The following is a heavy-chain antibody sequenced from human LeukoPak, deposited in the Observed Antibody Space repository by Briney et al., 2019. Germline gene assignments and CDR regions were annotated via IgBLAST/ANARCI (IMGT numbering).Heavy chain of an antibody. CDR1: GGTFSSYA. CDR3: ARDVNGFLDY. D-gene: IGHD2-8*01. CDR2: IIPILGIA. J-gene: IGHJ4*02. Sequence: GASVKVSCKASGGTFSSYAISWVRQAPGQGLEWMGRIIPILGIANYARKFQGRVTITADKSTSTAYMELSSLRSEDTAVYYCARDVNGFLDYWGQGTLVTVSS. V-gene: IGHV1-69*04.